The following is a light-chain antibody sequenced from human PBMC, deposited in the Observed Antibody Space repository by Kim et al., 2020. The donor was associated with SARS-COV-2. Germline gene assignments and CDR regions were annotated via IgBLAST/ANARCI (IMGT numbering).Light chain of an antibody. CDR1: QDITTH. V-gene: IGKV1-33*01. CDR2: DAT. CDR3: QQNDTLPLT. J-gene: IGKJ4*01. Sequence: DIQMTQSPSSLSASVGDRVTITCQASQDITTHLTWYQQKPGRAPRLLIYDATNLETGVPPRFSGTGSGKDFTFTISNLQPEDGGTYYCQQNDTLPLTFGGGTKVDIK.